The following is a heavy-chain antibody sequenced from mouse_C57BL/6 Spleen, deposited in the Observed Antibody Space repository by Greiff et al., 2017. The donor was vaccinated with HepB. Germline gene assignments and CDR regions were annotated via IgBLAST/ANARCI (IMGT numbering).Heavy chain of an antibody. Sequence: VKLVESGPGLVAPSQSLSITCTVSGFSLTSYGVDWVRQSPGKGLEWLGVIWGVGSTNYNSALKSRLSISKDNSKSQVFLKMNSLQTDDTAMYYCASDYYGNYYAMDYWGQGTSVTVSS. J-gene: IGHJ4*01. CDR1: GFSLTSYG. CDR2: IWGVGST. D-gene: IGHD2-1*01. CDR3: ASDYYGNYYAMDY. V-gene: IGHV2-6*01.